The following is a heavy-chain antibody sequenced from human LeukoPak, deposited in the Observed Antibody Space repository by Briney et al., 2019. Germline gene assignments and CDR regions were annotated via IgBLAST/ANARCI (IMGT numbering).Heavy chain of an antibody. J-gene: IGHJ5*02. V-gene: IGHV3-74*01. CDR3: ARGAVVPAARTRWFDP. D-gene: IGHD2-2*01. Sequence: GGSLRLSCVASGFTFNSYWIHWVRQAPGKGLVWVSRINTDGSRTNYADSVKGRFTISRDNAKNTLYLQMNSLRAEDTAVYYCARGAVVPAARTRWFDPWGQGTLVTVSS. CDR1: GFTFNSYW. CDR2: INTDGSRT.